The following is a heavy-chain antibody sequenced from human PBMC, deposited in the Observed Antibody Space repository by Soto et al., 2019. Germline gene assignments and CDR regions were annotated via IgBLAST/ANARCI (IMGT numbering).Heavy chain of an antibody. V-gene: IGHV4-61*01. D-gene: IGHD3-16*02. J-gene: IGHJ4*02. Sequence: QVQLQESGPGLVKPSETLSLTCTVSGGSVSSGSYYWSWIRQPPGKGLEWIGYIYYSGSTNYNPSLKSRVTISVDTSKNQFSLKLSSVIAADTAVYYCARDGYDYVWGSYRYFDYWGQGTLVTVSS. CDR1: GGSVSSGSYY. CDR3: ARDGYDYVWGSYRYFDY. CDR2: IYYSGST.